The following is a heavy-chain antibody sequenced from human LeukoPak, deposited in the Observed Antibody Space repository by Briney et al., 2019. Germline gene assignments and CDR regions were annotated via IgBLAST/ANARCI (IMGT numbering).Heavy chain of an antibody. CDR1: GFTFSNAW. D-gene: IGHD2-2*01. Sequence: GGSLRLSCAASGFTFSNAWMSWVRQAPGKGLEWVANIKQDGSEKYYVDSVKGRFTISRDNAKISLCLQMNSLRAEDTAVYYCARVGSSTISIDYWGQGTLVTVSS. CDR3: ARVGSSTISIDY. J-gene: IGHJ4*02. CDR2: IKQDGSEK. V-gene: IGHV3-7*01.